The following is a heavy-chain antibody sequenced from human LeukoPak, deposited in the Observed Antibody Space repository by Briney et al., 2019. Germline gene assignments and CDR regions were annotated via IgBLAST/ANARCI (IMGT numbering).Heavy chain of an antibody. J-gene: IGHJ4*02. CDR1: GGSISSSNYY. D-gene: IGHD1-1*01. CDR2: IYYSGST. V-gene: IGHV4-39*01. Sequence: SETLSLTCTVSGGSISSSNYYWGWIRQPPGKGLEWIGGIYYSGSTYYNPSLKSRVTISVDTSKNQFSLKLRSVTAADTAVYYCASHKPIPTTGSDYWGQGTLVTVSS. CDR3: ASHKPIPTTGSDY.